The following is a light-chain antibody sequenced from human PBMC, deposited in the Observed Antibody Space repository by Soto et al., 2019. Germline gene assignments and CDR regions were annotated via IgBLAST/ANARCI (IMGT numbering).Light chain of an antibody. J-gene: IGLJ1*01. CDR1: SSDVGGYNH. CDR3: SSHTASTTRI. V-gene: IGLV2-14*01. Sequence: QSALTQPASVSGSPGQSITISCTGTSSDVGGYNHVSWYQHHPGKAPKRIIYEVTKRPSGVSNRFSGSKSGDTASLTISGLQAEDEADYYCSSHTASTTRIFGTGTNLTV. CDR2: EVT.